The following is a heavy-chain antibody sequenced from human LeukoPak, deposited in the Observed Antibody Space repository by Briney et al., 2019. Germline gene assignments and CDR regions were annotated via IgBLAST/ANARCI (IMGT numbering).Heavy chain of an antibody. CDR3: ARYDFWSGYPTAGMDV. Sequence: GDSVKVSCKASGDTINTYGINGVRQATGQWLEWMGWINTHNANTNYGQNFQGRVTMTTDTSTSTAYMELRSLRSDDTAVYYCARYDFWSGYPTAGMDVWGQGTTVTVSS. CDR2: INTHNANT. CDR1: GDTINTYG. J-gene: IGHJ6*02. D-gene: IGHD3-3*01. V-gene: IGHV1-18*01.